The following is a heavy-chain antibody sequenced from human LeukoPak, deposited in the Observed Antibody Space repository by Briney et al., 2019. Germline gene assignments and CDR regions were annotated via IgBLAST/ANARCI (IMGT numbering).Heavy chain of an antibody. J-gene: IGHJ4*02. CDR3: ARLTSGSTIDY. D-gene: IGHD6-19*01. CDR2: LLYSGSA. CDR1: GGSISSDY. V-gene: IGHV4-59*01. Sequence: PSETLSPTCTVSGGSISSDYWNWIRQPPGKGLEWIGYLLYSGSANYNPSLKSRVTISLDTSKNQFSLKLNSVTSADTAVYYCARLTSGSTIDYWGQGTLVTVSS.